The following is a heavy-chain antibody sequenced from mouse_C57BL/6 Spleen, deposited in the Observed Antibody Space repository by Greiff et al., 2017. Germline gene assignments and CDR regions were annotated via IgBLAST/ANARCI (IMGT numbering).Heavy chain of an antibody. D-gene: IGHD4-1*01. CDR1: GFTFSDYG. J-gene: IGHJ4*01. CDR3: ASGANWYDYAMDY. V-gene: IGHV5-17*01. Sequence: DVMLVESGGGLVKPGGSLKLSCAASGFTFSDYGMHWVRQAPEKGLEWVAYISSGSSTIYYADTVKGRFTISRDNAKNTLFLQMTSLRSEDTAMYYCASGANWYDYAMDYWGQGPSVTVSS. CDR2: ISSGSSTI.